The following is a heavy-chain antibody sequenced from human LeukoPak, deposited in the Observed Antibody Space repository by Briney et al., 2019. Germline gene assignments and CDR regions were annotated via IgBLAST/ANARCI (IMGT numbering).Heavy chain of an antibody. CDR2: ISSSSSTI. CDR3: ARDRSPYYYGSGSCFDY. J-gene: IGHJ4*02. D-gene: IGHD3-10*01. Sequence: PGGSLRLSCAASGFTFSSHWMTWVRQAPGKGLEWVSYISSSSSTIYYADSVKGRFTISRDNAKNSLYLQMNSLRDEDTAVYYCARDRSPYYYGSGSCFDYWGQGTLVTVSS. V-gene: IGHV3-48*02. CDR1: GFTFSSHW.